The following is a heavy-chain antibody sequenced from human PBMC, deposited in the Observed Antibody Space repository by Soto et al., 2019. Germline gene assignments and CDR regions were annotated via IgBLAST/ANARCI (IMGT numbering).Heavy chain of an antibody. V-gene: IGHV1-24*01. CDR3: ATSGRYFDWLLGVQKDHEYYFDY. CDR2: FDPEDGET. Sequence: ASVKVSCKVSGYTLTELSMHWVRQAPGKGLEWMGGFDPEDGETIYAQKFQGRVTMTEDTSTDTAYMELSSLRSEDTAVYYCATSGRYFDWLLGVQKDHEYYFDYWGQGTLVTVSS. J-gene: IGHJ4*02. D-gene: IGHD3-9*01. CDR1: GYTLTELS.